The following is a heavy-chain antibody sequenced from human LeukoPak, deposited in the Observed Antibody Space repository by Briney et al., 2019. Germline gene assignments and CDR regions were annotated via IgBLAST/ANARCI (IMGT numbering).Heavy chain of an antibody. D-gene: IGHD5-18*01. CDR1: GFTFSSYS. J-gene: IGHJ6*02. CDR3: AKEEGYSYGTENLYYYYGMDV. V-gene: IGHV3-30*18. CDR2: VSYDGSNK. Sequence: QAGGSLRLSCAASGFTFSSYSMNWVRQAPGKGLEWVAVVSYDGSNKYYADSVKGRFTISRDNSKNTLYLQMNSLRAEDTAVYYCAKEEGYSYGTENLYYYYGMDVWGQGTTVTVSS.